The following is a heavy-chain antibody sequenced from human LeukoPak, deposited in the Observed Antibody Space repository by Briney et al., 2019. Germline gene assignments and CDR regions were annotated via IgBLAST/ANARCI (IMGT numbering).Heavy chain of an antibody. CDR3: ATDHAYGGNSAAFDI. CDR2: FDPEDGET. V-gene: IGHV1-24*01. Sequence: ASVKVSFKVSGYTLTELSMHWVRQAPGKGLEWMGGFDPEDGETIYAQKFQGRVTMTEDTSTDTAYMELSSLRSEDTAVYYCATDHAYGGNSAAFDIWGQGTMVTVSS. J-gene: IGHJ3*02. D-gene: IGHD4-23*01. CDR1: GYTLTELS.